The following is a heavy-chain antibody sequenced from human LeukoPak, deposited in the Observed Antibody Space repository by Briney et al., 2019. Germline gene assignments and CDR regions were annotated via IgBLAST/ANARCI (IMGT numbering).Heavy chain of an antibody. CDR2: IYYSGST. J-gene: IGHJ4*02. Sequence: SETLSLTCTVSGGSISSSSYYWGWLRQPPGKGLEWIGSIYYSGSTYYNPSLKSRVTISVDTSKNQFSLKLSSVTAADTAVYYCARRTMGLFDYWGQGTLVTVSS. CDR1: GGSISSSSYY. CDR3: ARRTMGLFDY. D-gene: IGHD2-2*01. V-gene: IGHV4-39*01.